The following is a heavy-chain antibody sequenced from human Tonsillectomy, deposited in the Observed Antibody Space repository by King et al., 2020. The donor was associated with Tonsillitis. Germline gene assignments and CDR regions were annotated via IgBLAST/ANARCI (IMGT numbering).Heavy chain of an antibody. J-gene: IGHJ6*02. V-gene: IGHV3-30-3*01. Sequence: VQLVESGGGVVQPGRSLRLSCAASGFTFSSYAMHWVRKAPGKGLEWVAVISYDGSNKYYADSVKGRFTISRDNSKNTLYLQMNSLRAEDTAVYYCARDHARHSYDSSGYYQHGMDVWGQGTTVTVSS. CDR2: ISYDGSNK. D-gene: IGHD3-22*01. CDR3: ARDHARHSYDSSGYYQHGMDV. CDR1: GFTFSSYA.